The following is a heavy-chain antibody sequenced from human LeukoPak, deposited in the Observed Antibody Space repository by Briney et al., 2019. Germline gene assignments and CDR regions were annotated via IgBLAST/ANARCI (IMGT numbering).Heavy chain of an antibody. Sequence: PSETLSLTCTVSGGSISSSSYYWGWIRQPPGKGLDWIGSIYYGGSTYYNPSLKSRVTISVDTSKNQFSLKLSSVTAADTAVYYCARDRSIVGATTGDDAFDIWGQGTMVTVSS. J-gene: IGHJ3*02. CDR2: IYYGGST. V-gene: IGHV4-39*07. D-gene: IGHD1-26*01. CDR3: ARDRSIVGATTGDDAFDI. CDR1: GGSISSSSYY.